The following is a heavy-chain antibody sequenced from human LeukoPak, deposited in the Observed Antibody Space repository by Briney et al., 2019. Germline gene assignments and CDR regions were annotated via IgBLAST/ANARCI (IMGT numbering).Heavy chain of an antibody. CDR3: ARGVVGATTGAYSFDY. CDR1: GGTFSSYA. CDR2: IVPIFGTA. J-gene: IGHJ4*02. Sequence: ASVKVSCKASGGTFSSYAISWVRQAPGQGLEWMGGIVPIFGTANYAQKFQGRVTIIADESTSTAYMELSSLRSEDTAVYYCARGVVGATTGAYSFDYWGRGTLVTVSS. V-gene: IGHV1-69*13. D-gene: IGHD1-26*01.